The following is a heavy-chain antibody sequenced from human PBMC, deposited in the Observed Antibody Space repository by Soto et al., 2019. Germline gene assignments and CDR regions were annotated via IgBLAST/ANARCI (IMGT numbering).Heavy chain of an antibody. V-gene: IGHV5-10-1*01. Sequence: GDSLTIWCKCAGYRFTSYWISWVRPLHGKGLEWMGRIDPSDSYTNYSPSFQGHVTISADKSISTAYLQWSSLKASDTAMYYCARRALIAAAGNYYYGMDVWGQGTTVTVSS. J-gene: IGHJ6*02. CDR2: IDPSDSYT. D-gene: IGHD6-13*01. CDR1: GYRFTSYW. CDR3: ARRALIAAAGNYYYGMDV.